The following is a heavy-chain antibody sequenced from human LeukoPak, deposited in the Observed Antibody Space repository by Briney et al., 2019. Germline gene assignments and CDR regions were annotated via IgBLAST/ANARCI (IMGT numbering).Heavy chain of an antibody. J-gene: IGHJ4*02. Sequence: GGSLRLSCAASGFTFSSYGMHWVRQAPGKGLEWVAFIRHDGSNKYYADSVKGRFTISRDNSKNTLYLQMNRLRAEDTAVYYCAKGIVVVTTTIEYYFDYWGQGTLVTVSS. V-gene: IGHV3-30*02. CDR1: GFTFSSYG. CDR3: AKGIVVVTTTIEYYFDY. CDR2: IRHDGSNK. D-gene: IGHD2-21*02.